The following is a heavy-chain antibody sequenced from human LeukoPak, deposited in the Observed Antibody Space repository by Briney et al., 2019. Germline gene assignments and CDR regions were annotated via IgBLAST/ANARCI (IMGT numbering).Heavy chain of an antibody. CDR2: IRSNAYGGTT. CDR1: GFTFGDYA. CDR3: TRVNSPRRFWSGYTIDY. V-gene: IGHV3-49*03. Sequence: GGSLRLSCTASGFTFGDYAMSWFRQAPGKGLEWVGFIRSNAYGGTTEYAASVKGRFTISRDDSKSIAYLQMNSLKTADTAVYYCTRVNSPRRFWSGYTIDYWGQGTLVTVSS. J-gene: IGHJ4*02. D-gene: IGHD3-3*01.